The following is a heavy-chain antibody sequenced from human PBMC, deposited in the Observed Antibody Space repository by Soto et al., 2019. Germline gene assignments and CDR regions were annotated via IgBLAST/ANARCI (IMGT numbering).Heavy chain of an antibody. D-gene: IGHD1-26*01. J-gene: IGHJ5*02. CDR2: ISGSGFKK. CDR1: GFIFENFG. V-gene: IGHV3-23*01. Sequence: VSLRLSCAASGFIFENFGMSWVRQAPGKGLEWISSISGSGFKKYYADSVKGRFTISRDNSKSTVYLELNNLSAEDTAVYHCAKNQGVELVPLATVDWFDPWGQGSVVTVSS. CDR3: AKNQGVELVPLATVDWFDP.